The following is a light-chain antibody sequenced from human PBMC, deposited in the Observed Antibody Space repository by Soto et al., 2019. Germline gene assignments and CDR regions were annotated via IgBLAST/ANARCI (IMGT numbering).Light chain of an antibody. J-gene: IGKJ4*01. CDR2: GAS. CDR1: QSLSSTY. CDR3: QRYGSSSLS. V-gene: IGKV3-20*01. Sequence: EIVLTQSPGTLSLSPGERATLFCRAIQSLSSTYLAWYQQRPGQAPRLLIFGASNRATGIPDRFRGSGSGTDFTITISRLEPGDFAVYYCQRYGSSSLSFGGGTRVEI.